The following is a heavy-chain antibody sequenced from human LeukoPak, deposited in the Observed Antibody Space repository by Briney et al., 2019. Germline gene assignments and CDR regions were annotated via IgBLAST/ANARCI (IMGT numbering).Heavy chain of an antibody. Sequence: PSETLSLTCTVSGGSISSSSYYWDWIRQSPGKGLEWLGSIYYVGSTYYNPSLESRVTISVDTSKNQFSLKLSSVTAADTAVYYCASLAVAGTRNYYYGMDVWGQGTTVTVSS. CDR2: IYYVGST. V-gene: IGHV4-39*07. J-gene: IGHJ6*02. D-gene: IGHD6-19*01. CDR1: GGSISSSSYY. CDR3: ASLAVAGTRNYYYGMDV.